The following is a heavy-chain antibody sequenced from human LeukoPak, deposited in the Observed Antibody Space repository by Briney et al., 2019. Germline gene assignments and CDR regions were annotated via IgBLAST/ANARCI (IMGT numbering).Heavy chain of an antibody. D-gene: IGHD6-19*01. CDR3: ATGVSGWSFDY. V-gene: IGHV1-24*01. Sequence: VASVKVSRKVSGYTLTELSMHWVRQAPGKGLEWMGGFDPEDGETIYAQKFQGRVTMTEDTSTDTAYVELSSLRSEDTAVYYCATGVSGWSFDYWGQGTLVTVSS. CDR2: FDPEDGET. CDR1: GYTLTELS. J-gene: IGHJ4*02.